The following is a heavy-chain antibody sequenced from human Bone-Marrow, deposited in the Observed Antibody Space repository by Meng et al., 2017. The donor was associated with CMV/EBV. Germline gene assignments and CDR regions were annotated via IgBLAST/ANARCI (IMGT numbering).Heavy chain of an antibody. V-gene: IGHV4-39*07. J-gene: IGHJ4*02. CDR3: ASRSIAAAGPCP. Sequence: GSLRLSCTVSGGSISSSSYYWGWIRQPPGKGLEWIWSISYSGNTYYNPSLKSRVTISVDTSKNQFSLKLSSVTAADTAVYYCASRSIAAAGPCPWGQGTLVTVSS. CDR2: ISYSGNT. CDR1: GGSISSSSYY. D-gene: IGHD6-13*01.